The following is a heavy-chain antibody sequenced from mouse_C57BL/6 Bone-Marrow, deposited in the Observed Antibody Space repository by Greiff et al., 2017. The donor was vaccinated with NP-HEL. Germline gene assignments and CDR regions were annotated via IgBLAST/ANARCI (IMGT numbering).Heavy chain of an antibody. J-gene: IGHJ2*01. CDR2: ISRGGSYT. CDR1: GFTFSSYG. Sequence: EVQVVEPGGDLVKPGGSLKLSCAASGFTFSSYGMSWVRQTPDQRLEWVGTISRGGSYTYYPDSVKGRFTITGDNANNTLYLQMSSLKSEDTALYYCARQAGSFDYWGQGTTLTVSS. CDR3: ARQAGSFDY. D-gene: IGHD3-3*01. V-gene: IGHV5-6*01.